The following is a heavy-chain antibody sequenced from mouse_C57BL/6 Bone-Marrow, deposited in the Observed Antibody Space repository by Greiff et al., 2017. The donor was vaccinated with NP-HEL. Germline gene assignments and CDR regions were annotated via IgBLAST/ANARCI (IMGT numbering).Heavy chain of an antibody. D-gene: IGHD2-2*01. CDR1: GYTFTSYW. V-gene: IGHV1-50*01. CDR2: IDPSDSYT. Sequence: QVQLQQPGAELVKPGASVKLSCKASGYTFTSYWMQWVKQRPGQGLEWIGEIDPSDSYTNYNQKFKGKATLTVDTSSSTAYMQLSSLTSEDSAVYYCLYDGYDERDAMDYWGQGTSVTVSS. J-gene: IGHJ4*01. CDR3: LYDGYDERDAMDY.